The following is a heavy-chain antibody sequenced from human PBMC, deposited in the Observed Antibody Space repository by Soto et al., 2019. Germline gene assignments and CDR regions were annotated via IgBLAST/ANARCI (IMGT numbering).Heavy chain of an antibody. CDR1: GFTFTDYT. J-gene: IGHJ4*02. Sequence: GGSLRLSCAASGFTFTDYTMNWVRQAPGKGLEWVSSISVGDAYRYYADSVRGRFTVSRDNAENTLYLHMNSLRAEDTAVYYCLKSTEGTYGMREWGQGALVTVSS. V-gene: IGHV3-21*01. D-gene: IGHD1-7*01. CDR2: ISVGDAYR. CDR3: LKSTEGTYGMRE.